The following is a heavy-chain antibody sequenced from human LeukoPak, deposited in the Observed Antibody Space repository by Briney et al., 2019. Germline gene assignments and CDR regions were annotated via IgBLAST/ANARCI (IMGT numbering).Heavy chain of an antibody. J-gene: IGHJ4*02. CDR1: GFTFSSYA. CDR2: IRGSGGST. D-gene: IGHD3-22*01. Sequence: GGSLRLSRAASGFTFSSYAMSWVRQAPGKGLEWVSSIRGSGGSTYYADSVKGRFTVSRDDSKSTLYLHMNSLRADDTAVYYCTKDQGLIDPFDYWGQGTLVTVSS. V-gene: IGHV3-23*01. CDR3: TKDQGLIDPFDY.